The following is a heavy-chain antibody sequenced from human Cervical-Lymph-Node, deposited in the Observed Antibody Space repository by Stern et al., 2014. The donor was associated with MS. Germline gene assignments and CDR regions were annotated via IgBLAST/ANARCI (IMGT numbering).Heavy chain of an antibody. J-gene: IGHJ5*02. CDR3: ARDHRHPTVTWYNWFDP. D-gene: IGHD4-17*01. Sequence: QLQLQESGPGLVKPSETLSLTCIVSAYSISSGYHWGWIRQPPGKGLEWXGTIYHNGDTYYNPSLKSRVTISVDTSKNQFSLNLSSVTAADTAVYYCARDHRHPTVTWYNWFDPWGQGTLVTVSS. V-gene: IGHV4-38-2*02. CDR2: IYHNGDT. CDR1: AYSISSGYH.